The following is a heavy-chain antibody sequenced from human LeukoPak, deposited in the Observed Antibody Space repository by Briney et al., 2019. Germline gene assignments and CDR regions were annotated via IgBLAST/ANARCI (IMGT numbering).Heavy chain of an antibody. CDR1: GFTFRDYS. V-gene: IGHV3-48*01. CDR3: ASSNWDYYNY. Sequence: GGSLRLSCAVSGFTFRDYSMNWVRQAPGTGLEWVSYISSDNSVLYYANSVRGRFTISRDSAKNSLYLQMDSLRAEDSAVYYCASSNWDYYNYWGQGTLVTVSS. D-gene: IGHD7-27*01. J-gene: IGHJ4*02. CDR2: ISSDNSVL.